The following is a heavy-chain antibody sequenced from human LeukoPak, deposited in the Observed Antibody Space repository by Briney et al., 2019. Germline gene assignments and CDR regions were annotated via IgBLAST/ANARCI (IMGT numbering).Heavy chain of an antibody. CDR2: IYYSGST. CDR1: GGSISSHY. CDR3: SRGGWSLDF. D-gene: IGHD6-19*01. J-gene: IGHJ4*02. V-gene: IGHV4-59*11. Sequence: SETLSLTCSVSGGSISSHYWGWIRQPPGKGLKWIGYIYYSGSTSYNPSLKSRVTISVDTANNQFSLKLSSVTAADTAMYYCSRGGWSLDFWGQGTLVTVSS.